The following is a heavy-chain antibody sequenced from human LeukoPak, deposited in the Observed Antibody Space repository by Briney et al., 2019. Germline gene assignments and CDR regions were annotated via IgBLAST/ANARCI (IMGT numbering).Heavy chain of an antibody. CDR1: GFTFNTYT. J-gene: IGHJ4*02. V-gene: IGHV3-21*01. D-gene: IGHD6-13*01. CDR3: ARANPVDSS. Sequence: PGGSLRLSCAASGFTFNTYTMNWVRQAPGKGLEWVSSISSDSTYIYYADSVKGRFTISRDNAKNSLYLQMNSLRDEDTAVYYCARANPVDSSWGQGTLVTVSS. CDR2: ISSDSTYI.